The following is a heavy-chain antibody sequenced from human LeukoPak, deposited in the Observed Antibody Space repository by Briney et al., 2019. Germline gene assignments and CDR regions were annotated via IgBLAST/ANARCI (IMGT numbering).Heavy chain of an antibody. CDR3: ARRYCSSITCYSPLDH. D-gene: IGHD2-2*02. Sequence: GESLKISCKGYGYTFTSYWIGWVRQMPGKGLKWMGIIYPDDSNTRYSPSFEGQVTISADKSIRTAYLQWSSLKASDTAMYYCARRYCSSITCYSPLDHWGQGTLVTVSS. V-gene: IGHV5-51*01. J-gene: IGHJ4*02. CDR1: GYTFTSYW. CDR2: IYPDDSNT.